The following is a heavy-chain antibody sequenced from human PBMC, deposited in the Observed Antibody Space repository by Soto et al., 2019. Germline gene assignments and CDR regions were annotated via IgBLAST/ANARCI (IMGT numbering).Heavy chain of an antibody. CDR3: AKDRGSEWLLSYYYYAMDV. D-gene: IGHD3-3*01. J-gene: IGHJ6*02. CDR2: IHDRELDIK. V-gene: IGHV3-74*01. Sequence: AGGSLRLSCVASGFVFRNHWMHWVRQGPGKGLEWVARIHDRELDIKAYADSVKGRFSISRDNAKNTMYLQMNSLRAEDTGVYYCAKDRGSEWLLSYYYYAMDVWGQGTTVTVSS. CDR1: GFVFRNHW.